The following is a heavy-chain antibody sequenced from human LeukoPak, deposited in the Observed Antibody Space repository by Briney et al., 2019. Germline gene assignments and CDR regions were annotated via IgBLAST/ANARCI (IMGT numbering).Heavy chain of an antibody. J-gene: IGHJ4*02. V-gene: IGHV3-48*03. CDR2: ISSSGSTI. Sequence: PGGSLRLSCAASGFTFSSYEMNWVRQAPGKRLEWVSYISSSGSTIYYADSVKGRFTISRDNAKNSLYLQMNSLRAEDTAVYYCARDPQHYDILTGYCPPYFDYWGQGTLVTVSS. D-gene: IGHD3-9*01. CDR1: GFTFSSYE. CDR3: ARDPQHYDILTGYCPPYFDY.